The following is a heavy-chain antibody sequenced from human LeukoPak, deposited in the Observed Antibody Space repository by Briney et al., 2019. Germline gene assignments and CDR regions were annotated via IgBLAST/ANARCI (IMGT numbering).Heavy chain of an antibody. D-gene: IGHD2-8*02. CDR1: GFTFSSYA. V-gene: IGHV3-23*01. CDR2: IRSTGGGT. Sequence: GGSLRLSCAASGFTFSSYAMSWVRQAPGKGLEWVSAIRSTGGGTNYADSVKGRFTISRDNSKNTLFPQMNSLRAEDTAVYYCAKDTLGYCTGGVCSHFDYWGQGTLVTVSS. CDR3: AKDTLGYCTGGVCSHFDY. J-gene: IGHJ4*02.